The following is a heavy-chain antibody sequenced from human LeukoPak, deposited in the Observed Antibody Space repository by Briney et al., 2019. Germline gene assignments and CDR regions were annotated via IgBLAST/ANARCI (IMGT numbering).Heavy chain of an antibody. V-gene: IGHV3-7*01. CDR3: ASTKLGEFNN. CDR1: GLSFSGYW. Sequence: PGGSLRLSCGASGLSFSGYWMTWVRQAPGRGLEWVANIKPDGSEKFYVDSVKGRFTISRDNAKNSLCLQMISLTAEDTAVYYCASTKLGEFNNWGQGTLVTVSS. D-gene: IGHD7-27*01. CDR2: IKPDGSEK. J-gene: IGHJ4*02.